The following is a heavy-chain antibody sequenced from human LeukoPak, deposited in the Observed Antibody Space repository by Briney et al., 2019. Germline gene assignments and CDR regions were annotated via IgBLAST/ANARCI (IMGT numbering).Heavy chain of an antibody. CDR3: ARGGLSSAASLDY. V-gene: IGHV3-48*01. D-gene: IGHD6-19*01. CDR2: ISSSSVAI. CDR1: GFTFSTYS. Sequence: PGGSLRLSCAAPGFTFSTYSMNWAGHAPVNGLEWVSYISSSSVAIYYADSVKGRFTISRDNAKNSLYLQMNSLRAEDTAEYYGARGGLSSAASLDYWGQGTLVTVSS. J-gene: IGHJ4*02.